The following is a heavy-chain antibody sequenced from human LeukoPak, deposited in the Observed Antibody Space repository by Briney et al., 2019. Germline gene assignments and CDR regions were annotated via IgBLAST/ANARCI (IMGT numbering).Heavy chain of an antibody. CDR3: ARVSWWFDP. J-gene: IGHJ5*02. CDR1: GGSFSGYY. CDR2: INHSGST. V-gene: IGHV4-34*01. Sequence: SETLSLTCAVYGGSFSGYYWSWIRQPPGKGLEWIGEINHSGSTNYNPSLKSRVTISVDTSKNQLSLKLSSVTAADTAVYYCARVSWWFDPWGQGTLVTVSS.